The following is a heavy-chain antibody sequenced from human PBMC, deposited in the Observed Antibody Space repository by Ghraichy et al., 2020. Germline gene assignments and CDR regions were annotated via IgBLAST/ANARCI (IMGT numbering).Heavy chain of an antibody. D-gene: IGHD1-26*01. CDR1: GGSISSSSYY. J-gene: IGHJ4*02. V-gene: IGHV4-39*01. Sequence: SETLSLTCTVSGGSISSSSYYWGWIRQPPGKGLEWIGSIYYSGSTYYNPSLKSRVTISVDTSKNQFSLKLSSVTAADTAVYYCARHEYIHHNRGSYPDYWGQGTLVTVSS. CDR3: ARHEYIHHNRGSYPDY. CDR2: IYYSGST.